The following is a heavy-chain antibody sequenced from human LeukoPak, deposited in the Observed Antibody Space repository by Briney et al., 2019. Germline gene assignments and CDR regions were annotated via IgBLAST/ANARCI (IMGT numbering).Heavy chain of an antibody. CDR1: GGSISSGGYS. D-gene: IGHD1-14*01. CDR3: ARRITLDGMDV. CDR2: IYHSGST. Sequence: KASETLSLTCAVSGGSISSGGYSWSWIRQPPGKGLEWIGYIYHSGSTYYNPSLKSRVTTSVDRSKNQFSLKLSSVTAADTAVYYCARRITLDGMDVWGQGTTVTVSS. J-gene: IGHJ6*02. V-gene: IGHV4-30-2*01.